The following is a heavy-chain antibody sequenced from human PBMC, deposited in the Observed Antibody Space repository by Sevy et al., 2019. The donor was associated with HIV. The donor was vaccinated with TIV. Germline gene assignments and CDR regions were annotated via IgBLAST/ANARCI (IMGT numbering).Heavy chain of an antibody. J-gene: IGHJ4*02. Sequence: GGSLRLSCAASGFTFSSYSMNWVRQAPGKGLEWVSYFSSSSSTIYYADSVKGRFTISRDNAKNSLYLQMNSLRDEDTAVYYCARALGGYYYDSSGYYYFDYWGQGTLVTVSS. CDR3: ARALGGYYYDSSGYYYFDY. V-gene: IGHV3-48*02. CDR1: GFTFSSYS. CDR2: FSSSSSTI. D-gene: IGHD3-22*01.